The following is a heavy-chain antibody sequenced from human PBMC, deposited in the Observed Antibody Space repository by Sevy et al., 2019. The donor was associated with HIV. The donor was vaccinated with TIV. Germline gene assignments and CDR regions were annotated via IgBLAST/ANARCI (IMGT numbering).Heavy chain of an antibody. CDR1: GESVSSSY. J-gene: IGHJ4*02. CDR3: ARGRSPKRLPLLYSGYDHMTAHFFDY. V-gene: IGHV4-34*01. CDR2: VDHSGGT. D-gene: IGHD5-12*01. Sequence: SETLSLTCAVYGESVSSSYWTWIRQPPGGGLDWVGEVDHSGGTSYNPSLKSRATVSLATSKRQFSLKLNSVTAADTAVYFCARGRSPKRLPLLYSGYDHMTAHFFDYWGQGALVTVSS.